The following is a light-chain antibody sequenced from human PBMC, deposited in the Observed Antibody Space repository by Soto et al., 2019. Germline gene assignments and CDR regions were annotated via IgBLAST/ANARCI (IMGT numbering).Light chain of an antibody. CDR2: GNS. CDR3: QSYDSSLSQV. CDR1: SSNIGAGYD. Sequence: VLTQPPSVSGAPGQRVTISCTGSSSNIGAGYDVHWYQQPPGTAPKLLIYGNSNRPSGVPDRFSGSKSGTSASLAITGLQAEDEADYYCQSYDSSLSQVFGTGTKVTVL. J-gene: IGLJ1*01. V-gene: IGLV1-40*01.